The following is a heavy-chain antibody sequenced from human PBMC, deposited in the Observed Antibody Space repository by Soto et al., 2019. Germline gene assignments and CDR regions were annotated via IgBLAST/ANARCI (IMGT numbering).Heavy chain of an antibody. CDR3: AIMTTVIGAFDI. CDR1: GVTFSSYT. CDR2: IIPILGIA. Sequence: QVQLVQSGAEVKKPGSSVKVSCKASGVTFSSYTISWVRQAPGQGLEWMGRIIPILGIANYAQKFQGRVTITADKSTSTAYMELSSLRSEDTAVDYCAIMTTVIGAFDIWGQGTMVTVSS. D-gene: IGHD4-17*01. J-gene: IGHJ3*02. V-gene: IGHV1-69*02.